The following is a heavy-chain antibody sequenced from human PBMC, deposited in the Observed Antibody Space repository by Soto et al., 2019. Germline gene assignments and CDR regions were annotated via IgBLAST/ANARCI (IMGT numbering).Heavy chain of an antibody. CDR3: AKAKGAGTDYYYYYGMDV. Sequence: PGGSLRLSCAASGFTFSSYAMSWVRQAPGKGLEWVSAISGSGGSTYYADSVKGRFTISRDNSKNTLYLQMNSLRAEDTAVYYCAKAKGAGTDYYYYYGMDVWGQGTTVTVSS. V-gene: IGHV3-23*01. CDR2: ISGSGGST. J-gene: IGHJ6*02. D-gene: IGHD6-19*01. CDR1: GFTFSSYA.